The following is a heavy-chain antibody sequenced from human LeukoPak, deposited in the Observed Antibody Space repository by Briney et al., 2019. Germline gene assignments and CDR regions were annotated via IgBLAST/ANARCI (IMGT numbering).Heavy chain of an antibody. Sequence: GGSLRLSCAASGFTFSSYAMSWVRQAPGKGLEWVSAISGSGGSTYYADSVKGRFTISRDNSKNTLYLQMNSLRDEDTAVYYCAKDMFRHWYYGFPRYYYGMDVWGQGTTVTVSS. V-gene: IGHV3-23*01. D-gene: IGHD1-7*01. CDR1: GFTFSSYA. CDR3: AKDMFRHWYYGFPRYYYGMDV. CDR2: ISGSGGST. J-gene: IGHJ6*02.